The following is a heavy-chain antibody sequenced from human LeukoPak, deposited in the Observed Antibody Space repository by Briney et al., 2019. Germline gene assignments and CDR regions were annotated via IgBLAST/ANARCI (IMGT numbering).Heavy chain of an antibody. CDR1: GYTLTELS. D-gene: IGHD3-22*01. CDR2: FDPEDGET. Sequence: ASVKVSCKVSGYTLTELSMHWVRQAPGKGLEWMGGFDPEDGETIYAQKFQGRVTMTEDTSTDTAYMELSSLRSEDTAVYYCATDHPLTYYYDSSGYDYWGQGTLVTVSS. J-gene: IGHJ4*02. V-gene: IGHV1-24*01. CDR3: ATDHPLTYYYDSSGYDY.